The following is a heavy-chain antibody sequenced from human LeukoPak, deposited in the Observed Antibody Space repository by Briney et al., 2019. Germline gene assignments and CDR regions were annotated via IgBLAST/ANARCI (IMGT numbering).Heavy chain of an antibody. J-gene: IGHJ4*02. D-gene: IGHD3-22*01. V-gene: IGHV4-34*01. CDR3: ARHKYDSSGYYDY. CDR1: GGSFSGYY. Sequence: SETLSLTCAVYGGSFSGYYWSWIRQPPGKGLEWIGEINHSGSTNYNPSLKSRVTISVDTSKNQFSLKLSSVTAADTAVYYCARHKYDSSGYYDYWGQGTLVTVSS. CDR2: INHSGST.